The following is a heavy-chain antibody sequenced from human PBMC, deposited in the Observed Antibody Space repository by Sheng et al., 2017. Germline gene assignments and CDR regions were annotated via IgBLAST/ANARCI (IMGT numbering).Heavy chain of an antibody. J-gene: IGHJ4*02. CDR1: GYSFTTYW. CDR3: ARHWGGRGSTSFIVDY. V-gene: IGHV5-51*06. CDR2: IYPGDSDT. Sequence: EVQLVQSGAEVKKPGESLKISCKGSGYSFTTYWIGWVRQMPGKGLEWMGSIYPGDSDTRYSPSFQGQVTISADKSISTANLQWSSLKASDTAMYYCARHWGGRGSTSFIVDYWGQGTLVTVSS. D-gene: IGHD6-6*01.